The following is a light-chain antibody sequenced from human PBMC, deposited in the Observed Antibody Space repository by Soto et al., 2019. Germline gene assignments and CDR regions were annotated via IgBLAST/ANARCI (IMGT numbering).Light chain of an antibody. CDR3: SSFTSRFTFNYI. J-gene: IGLJ1*01. V-gene: IGLV2-14*01. CDR1: SSDVGGYNY. CDR2: EVT. Sequence: QSALTQPASVSGSPGQSITISCTGTSSDVGGYNYVSWYQQHPGKAPKIIIYEVTNRPSGVSNRFSGSKSDNTASPTISGLQAEDDADYYCSSFTSRFTFNYIFGTGTKVTVL.